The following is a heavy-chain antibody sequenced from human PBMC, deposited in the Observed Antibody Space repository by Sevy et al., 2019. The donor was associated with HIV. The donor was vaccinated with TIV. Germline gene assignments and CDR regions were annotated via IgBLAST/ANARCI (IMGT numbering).Heavy chain of an antibody. CDR2: ISGSGGST. Sequence: GGSLRLSCAASGFIFNSYVMSWVRQAPGKGLEWVSGISGSGGSTYYADSVKGRSSISRDNSRNTVYLEINSLRAEDTAVYFCAKGYGSGSPPDSWGQGTLVTVSS. J-gene: IGHJ4*02. CDR1: GFIFNSYV. D-gene: IGHD3-10*01. V-gene: IGHV3-23*01. CDR3: AKGYGSGSPPDS.